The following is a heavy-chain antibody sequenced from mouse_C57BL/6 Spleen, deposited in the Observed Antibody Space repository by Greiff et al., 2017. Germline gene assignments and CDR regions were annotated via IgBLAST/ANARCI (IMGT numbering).Heavy chain of an antibody. D-gene: IGHD1-1*01. CDR2: ISSGGSYT. V-gene: IGHV5-6*01. CDR1: GFTFSSSG. CDR3: ARQGALITTVVDAMDY. Sequence: EVQVVESGGDLVKPGGSLKLSCAASGFTFSSSGMSWVRQTPDKRLEWVATISSGGSYTYYPDSVKGRFTISRDNAKNTLYLQMGSLKSEDTAMYYSARQGALITTVVDAMDYWGQGTSVTVSS. J-gene: IGHJ4*01.